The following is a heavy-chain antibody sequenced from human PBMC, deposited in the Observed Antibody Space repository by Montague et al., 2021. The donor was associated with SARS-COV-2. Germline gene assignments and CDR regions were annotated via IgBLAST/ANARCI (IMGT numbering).Heavy chain of an antibody. Sequence: SLRLSCAVSGFTFSSYGMHWVRQAPGKGLEWVAVIWYDGSNKYYADSVKGRFTISRDNSKNTLYLQMNSLRAEDTAVYYCARGRQSLYSNYFGGVSPYYFDYWGQGTLVTVSS. CDR1: GFTFSSYG. J-gene: IGHJ4*02. CDR3: ARGRQSLYSNYFGGVSPYYFDY. D-gene: IGHD4-11*01. V-gene: IGHV3-33*01. CDR2: IWYDGSNK.